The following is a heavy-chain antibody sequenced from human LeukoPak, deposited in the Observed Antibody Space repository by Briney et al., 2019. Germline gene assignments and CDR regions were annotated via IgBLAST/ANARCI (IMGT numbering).Heavy chain of an antibody. D-gene: IGHD2-2*03. CDR3: ARSVPGYCSSTSCYSIDFDY. Sequence: SQTLSLTCPVYGGSVSSGSYYWSWIRQPPGKGLARIGCIYYSGSTRYNRSLKSRVTISVDTSKNQFSLKLSSVPAADTAVYYCARSVPGYCSSTSCYSIDFDYGGQGTLVTVSS. CDR1: GGSVSSGSYY. CDR2: IYYSGST. V-gene: IGHV4-61*01. J-gene: IGHJ4*02.